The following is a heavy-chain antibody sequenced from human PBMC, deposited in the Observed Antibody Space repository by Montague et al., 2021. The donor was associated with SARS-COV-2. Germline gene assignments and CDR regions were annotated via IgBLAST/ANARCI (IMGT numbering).Heavy chain of an antibody. D-gene: IGHD3-22*01. V-gene: IGHV4-31*03. Sequence: TLSLTCTVSGGSISSGGYYWSWIRQHPGKGLEWIGYIYYSGSTYYNPSLKSRVTISADTSKNQSSLKLSSVTAADTAVYYCAGVQGITMIVVVIGAFDIWGQGTMVTVSS. CDR1: GGSISSGGYY. CDR3: AGVQGITMIVVVIGAFDI. CDR2: IYYSGST. J-gene: IGHJ3*02.